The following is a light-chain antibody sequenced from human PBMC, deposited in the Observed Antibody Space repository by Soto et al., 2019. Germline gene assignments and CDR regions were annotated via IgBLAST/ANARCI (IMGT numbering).Light chain of an antibody. CDR2: AAS. CDR1: QTVSSNY. J-gene: IGKJ2*01. V-gene: IGKV3-20*01. Sequence: EIVLTQSPGTLSLSPGEGAALSCRASQTVSSNYLAWYQQRPGQATRLLIYAASSRATGIPDRFSGSGSGTDFTLPISSLEPEDFAVYYCQQYGSSPPYTFGQGTKLEIK. CDR3: QQYGSSPPYT.